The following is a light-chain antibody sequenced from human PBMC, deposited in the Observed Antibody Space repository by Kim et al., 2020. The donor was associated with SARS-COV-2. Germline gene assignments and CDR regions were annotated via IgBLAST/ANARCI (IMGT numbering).Light chain of an antibody. J-gene: IGLJ3*02. CDR3: QVWDSSSWV. CDR1: NIGSKS. V-gene: IGLV3-9*01. CDR2: RDS. Sequence: SYELTQPLSVSVALGQTARITCGGNNIGSKSVHWYQQKPGQAPVLVIYRDSNRPSGIPERFSGSNSGNTATLTISRAQAGDEADYYCQVWDSSSWVFGGG.